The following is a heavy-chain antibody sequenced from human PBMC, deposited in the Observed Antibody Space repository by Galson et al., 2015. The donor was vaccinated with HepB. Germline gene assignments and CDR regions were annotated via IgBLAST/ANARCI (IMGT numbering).Heavy chain of an antibody. CDR2: INHSGST. Sequence: YYWSWIRQPPGKGLEWIGEINHSGSTNYDPSLKSRVTISVDTSKNQFSLKLSSVTAADTAVYYCARGCRRWLQFFHHSAIGPYFDYWGQGTLVTVSS. CDR3: ARGCRRWLQFFHHSAIGPYFDY. V-gene: IGHV4-34*01. CDR1: YY. D-gene: IGHD5-24*01. J-gene: IGHJ4*02.